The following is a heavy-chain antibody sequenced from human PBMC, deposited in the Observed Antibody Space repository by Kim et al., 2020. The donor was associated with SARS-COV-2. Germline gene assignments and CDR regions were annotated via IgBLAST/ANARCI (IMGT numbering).Heavy chain of an antibody. CDR2: IDPSDSYT. V-gene: IGHV5-10-1*01. J-gene: IGHJ6*02. D-gene: IGHD3-3*01. CDR1: GYSFTSYW. CDR3: ARLKSDFWSGYLGYYGMDV. Sequence: GVSLKISCKGSGYSFTSYWISWVRQMPGKGLEWMGRIDPSDSYTNYSPSFQGHVTISADKSISTAYLQWSSLKASDTAMYYCARLKSDFWSGYLGYYGMDVWGQGTTVTVSS.